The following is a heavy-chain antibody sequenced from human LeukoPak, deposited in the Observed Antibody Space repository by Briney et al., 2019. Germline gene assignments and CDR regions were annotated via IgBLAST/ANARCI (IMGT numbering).Heavy chain of an antibody. V-gene: IGHV4-39*07. D-gene: IGHD3-22*01. CDR1: GASISSRTYY. CDR3: ARALDSYESSAFDY. J-gene: IGHJ4*02. Sequence: SETLSLTCTVSGASISSRTYYWGWIRQPPGQGLEWIGSVYQSGSTYYNPSLKSRVTILVDTSKNQFSLSLSSVTAADTAVYYCARALDSYESSAFDYWGQGTLVTVSS. CDR2: VYQSGST.